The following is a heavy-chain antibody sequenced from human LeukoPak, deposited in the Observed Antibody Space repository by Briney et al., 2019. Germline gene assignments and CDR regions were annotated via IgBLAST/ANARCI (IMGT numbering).Heavy chain of an antibody. CDR3: AKAYGDYPPY. CDR2: ISGSGGST. CDR1: GFTFSNYA. J-gene: IGHJ4*02. D-gene: IGHD4-17*01. V-gene: IGHV3-23*01. Sequence: PGGSLRLPCAASGFTFSNYAMTWVRQAPGKGLEWVSAISGSGGSTYYADSVQGRFTISRDNSKNTLNLQMNSLRAEDTAVYYCAKAYGDYPPYWGQGTLVTVSS.